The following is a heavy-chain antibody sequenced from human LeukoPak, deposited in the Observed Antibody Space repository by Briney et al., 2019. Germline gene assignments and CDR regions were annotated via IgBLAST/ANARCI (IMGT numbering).Heavy chain of an antibody. D-gene: IGHD6-13*01. CDR1: GYTFTGYH. V-gene: IGHV1-2*06. CDR3: ARDQGSLTRSWYTGY. Sequence: GASVKVSCKASGYTFTGYHIHWVRQAPGQGLEWMGRINPYSGDTNFAQKFQGRVTMTRDTSITTAYMDLSSLNPDDTAVYFCARDQGSLTRSWYTGYWGQGTQVTVSS. CDR2: INPYSGDT. J-gene: IGHJ4*02.